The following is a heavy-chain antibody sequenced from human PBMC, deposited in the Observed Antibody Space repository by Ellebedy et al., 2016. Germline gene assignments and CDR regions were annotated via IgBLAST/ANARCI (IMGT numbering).Heavy chain of an antibody. J-gene: IGHJ5*02. CDR3: AKDGVAAAGMTAWFNP. V-gene: IGHV1-18*01. D-gene: IGHD6-13*01. CDR2: ISAYNGNT. Sequence: ASVKVSXKASGYTFTSYGISWVRQAPGQGLEWMGWISAYNGNTNYAQKLQGRVTMTTDTSTSTAYMELRSLRSDDTAVYYCAKDGVAAAGMTAWFNPWGQGTLVTVSS. CDR1: GYTFTSYG.